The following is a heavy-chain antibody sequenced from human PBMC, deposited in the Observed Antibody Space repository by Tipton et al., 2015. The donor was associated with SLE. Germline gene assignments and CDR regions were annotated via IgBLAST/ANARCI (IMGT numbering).Heavy chain of an antibody. CDR3: ARGGRQLVPFTWFDT. CDR1: DESFSGYY. V-gene: IGHV4-34*01. D-gene: IGHD5-24*01. Sequence: TLSLTCGFYDESFSGYYWNWIRQSPGKGLEWIGQISRDGSSNYNPSLKSRVTISVDTTTNHFSLTLTSVTAADTAVYFCARGGRQLVPFTWFDTWGQGTLVTVSS. CDR2: ISRDGSS. J-gene: IGHJ5*02.